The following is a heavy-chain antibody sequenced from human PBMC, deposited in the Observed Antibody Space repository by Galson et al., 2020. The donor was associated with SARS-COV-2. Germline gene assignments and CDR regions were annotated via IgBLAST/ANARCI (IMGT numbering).Heavy chain of an antibody. Sequence: GGSLRLSCAASGFTFRNYWMHCVRQIPGKGLVWVSRIKGDGSYTDYADAVKGRFTISRDNAKNTLYLQMNSLRAEDTAVYYCARDHFGYNCLDYWGHGALVTCSS. V-gene: IGHV3-74*01. CDR1: GFTFRNYW. CDR2: IKGDGSYT. J-gene: IGHJ4*01. CDR3: ARDHFGYNCLDY. D-gene: IGHD5-12*01.